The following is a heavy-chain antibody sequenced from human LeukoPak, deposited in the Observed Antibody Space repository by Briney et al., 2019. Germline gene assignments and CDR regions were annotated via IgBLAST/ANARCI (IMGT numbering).Heavy chain of an antibody. CDR2: INHSGST. J-gene: IGHJ5*02. Sequence: SETLSLTCAVYGGSFSGYYWSWIRQPPGKGLEWIGEINHSGSTDCNPSLKSRVTISVDTSKNQFSLKLSSVTAADTAVYYCARGAGGSSTGNWFDPWGQGTLVTVSS. D-gene: IGHD2-2*01. V-gene: IGHV4-34*01. CDR1: GGSFSGYY. CDR3: ARGAGGSSTGNWFDP.